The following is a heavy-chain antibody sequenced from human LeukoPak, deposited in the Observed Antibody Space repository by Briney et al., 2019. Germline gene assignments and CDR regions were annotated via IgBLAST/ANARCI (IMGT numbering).Heavy chain of an antibody. D-gene: IGHD6-13*01. CDR3: AVAAAGDSFDY. J-gene: IGHJ4*02. V-gene: IGHV4-39*01. CDR1: GGSISSSSYY. Sequence: SETLSLTCTVSGGSISSSSYYWGWIRQPPGKGLEWIGSIYYSGGTYYNPSLKSRVTISVDTSKNQFSLKLSSVTAADTAVYYCAVAAAGDSFDYWGQGTLVTVSS. CDR2: IYYSGGT.